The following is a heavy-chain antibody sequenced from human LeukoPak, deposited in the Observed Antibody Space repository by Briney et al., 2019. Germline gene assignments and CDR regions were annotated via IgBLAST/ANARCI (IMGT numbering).Heavy chain of an antibody. CDR1: GFTFSSYG. V-gene: IGHV3-30*02. CDR2: IQYDGSNK. Sequence: PGGSLRLSCAASGFTFSSYGMHWVRQAPGKGLEWVAFIQYDGSNKYYADSVKGRFTISRDNSKNTLYLQMNSLRAEDTAVYYCAKEDYWGQGTLVTVSS. CDR3: AKEDY. J-gene: IGHJ4*02.